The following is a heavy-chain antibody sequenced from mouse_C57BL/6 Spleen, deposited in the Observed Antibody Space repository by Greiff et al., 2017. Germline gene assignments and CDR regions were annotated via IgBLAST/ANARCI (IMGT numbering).Heavy chain of an antibody. Sequence: EVQLQESGPGMVKPSQSLSLTCTVTGYSITSGYDWHWIRHFPGNKLEWMGYISYSGSTNYNPSLKSRISITHDTSKNHFFLKLNSVTTEDTATYYCARSYYSNYDWYFDVWGTGTTVTVSS. CDR1: GYSITSGYD. CDR2: ISYSGST. J-gene: IGHJ1*03. CDR3: ARSYYSNYDWYFDV. V-gene: IGHV3-1*01. D-gene: IGHD2-5*01.